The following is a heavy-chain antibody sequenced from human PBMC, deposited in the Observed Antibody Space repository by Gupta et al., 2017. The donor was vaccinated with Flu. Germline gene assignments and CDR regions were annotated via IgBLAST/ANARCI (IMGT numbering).Heavy chain of an antibody. CDR2: ISSDSVGR. Sequence: SWVRQAPGKGLEWVSSISSDSVGRYYADSVKVRFTISRDNSDNTVYLQMTSLRVADTAVYFCAKFDSRAFPENWGQGTPVHVSS. D-gene: IGHD3-22*01. J-gene: IGHJ4*02. V-gene: IGHV3-23*01. CDR3: AKFDSRAFPEN.